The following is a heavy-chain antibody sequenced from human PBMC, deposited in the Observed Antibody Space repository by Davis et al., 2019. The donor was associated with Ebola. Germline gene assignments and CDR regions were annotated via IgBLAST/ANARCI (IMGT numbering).Heavy chain of an antibody. Sequence: GGSLRLSCAASGFTFSNFWMSWVRQAPGKGLEWVSYISSSSSYTNYADSVKGRFTISRDNAKNSLYLQMNSLRAEDTAVYYCARDDNYDILTGYYTHWGQGTLVTVSS. V-gene: IGHV3-11*06. CDR2: ISSSSSYT. CDR3: ARDDNYDILTGYYTH. CDR1: GFTFSNFW. D-gene: IGHD3-9*01. J-gene: IGHJ4*02.